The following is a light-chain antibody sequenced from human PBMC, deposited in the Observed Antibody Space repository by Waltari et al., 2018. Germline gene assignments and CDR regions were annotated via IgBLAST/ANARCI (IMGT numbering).Light chain of an antibody. CDR1: SSHVGSNT. CDR2: SNN. V-gene: IGLV1-44*01. J-gene: IGLJ3*02. CDR3: AAWDDSLNGWV. Sequence: QSALTPPPSASGPPGQRVTIPCSGSSSHVGSNTVNWYQQLPGTAPKLLTSSNNQRPSGVPDRFSGSKAGTSASLAISGLQSEDEADYYCAAWDDSLNGWVFGGGTKLTVL.